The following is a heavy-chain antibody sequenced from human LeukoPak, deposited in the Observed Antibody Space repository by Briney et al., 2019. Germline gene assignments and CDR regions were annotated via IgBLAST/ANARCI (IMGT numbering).Heavy chain of an antibody. J-gene: IGHJ4*02. D-gene: IGHD2-15*01. CDR2: ISGSGGRT. V-gene: IGHV3-23*01. CDR3: AILTPAGSFDN. CDR1: GFTFSIYD. Sequence: GGSLRLPCAASGFTFSIYDMRWVRQAPGKGLEWVSVISGSGGRTNHADAVKGRFTISRDNSKNTLYLQMNSLRAEDTAVYYCAILTPAGSFDNWGQGTLVTVSS.